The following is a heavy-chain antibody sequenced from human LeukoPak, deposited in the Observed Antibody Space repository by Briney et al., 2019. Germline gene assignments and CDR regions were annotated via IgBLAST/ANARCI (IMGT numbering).Heavy chain of an antibody. CDR3: ARDPGN. CDR1: GFTFSSYS. Sequence: GGSLRLSCAASGFTFSSYSMNWVRQAPGKGLEWVSYISSSSSTIYYADSVKGRFTISRDNAKNSLYLHMNSLRDEDTAVYYCARDPGNWGQGTLVTVSS. J-gene: IGHJ4*02. CDR2: ISSSSSTI. V-gene: IGHV3-48*02. D-gene: IGHD6-13*01.